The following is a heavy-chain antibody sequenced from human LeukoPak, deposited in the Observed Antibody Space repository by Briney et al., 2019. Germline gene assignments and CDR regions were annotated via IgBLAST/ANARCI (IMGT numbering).Heavy chain of an antibody. Sequence: ASVKVSCKASGYTFTSYGISWVRQAPGQGLEWMGWISAYNGNTNYAQKLQGRVTMTTDTSTSTAYMELRSLRSDDTAVYYCARVDSSGYPALYYFDYWGQGTLVTVSS. J-gene: IGHJ4*02. CDR3: ARVDSSGYPALYYFDY. V-gene: IGHV1-18*01. CDR2: ISAYNGNT. D-gene: IGHD3-22*01. CDR1: GYTFTSYG.